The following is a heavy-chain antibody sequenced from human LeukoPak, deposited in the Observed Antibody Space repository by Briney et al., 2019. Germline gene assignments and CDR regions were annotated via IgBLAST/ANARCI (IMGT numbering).Heavy chain of an antibody. Sequence: GGSLRLSCVASGFTFSNHAMTWVRQAPGKGLEWVSAISANGVGTFYAPSVKGRFTISRDNSKNTLYLQINSLRAEDTAVIFCARNDYASSSGYDFWGQGTLVTVSS. V-gene: IGHV3-23*01. CDR1: GFTFSNHA. J-gene: IGHJ4*02. CDR3: ARNDYASSSGYDF. D-gene: IGHD6-6*01. CDR2: ISANGVGT.